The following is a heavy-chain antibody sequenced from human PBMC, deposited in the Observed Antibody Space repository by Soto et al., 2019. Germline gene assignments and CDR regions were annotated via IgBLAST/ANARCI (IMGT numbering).Heavy chain of an antibody. Sequence: GGSLRLSCAASGFTVSSNYMNWVRQAPGKGLEWVSVIYSDDRTYYADSVKGRFTISRDNSKNTVYLQLNSLRAEDTAVYYCTRERFLEWLVGVRFWAFDNWGQGTMVTVTS. J-gene: IGHJ3*02. CDR1: GFTVSSNY. CDR3: TRERFLEWLVGVRFWAFDN. CDR2: IYSDDRT. V-gene: IGHV3-53*01. D-gene: IGHD3-3*01.